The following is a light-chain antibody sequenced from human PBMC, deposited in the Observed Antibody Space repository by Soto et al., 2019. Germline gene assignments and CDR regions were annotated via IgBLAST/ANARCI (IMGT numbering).Light chain of an antibody. V-gene: IGKV3-20*01. J-gene: IGKJ5*01. Sequence: EIVLTQSPFTRSFFPLERATLSSRAIQSVSSSYLAWYQQKPGQAPRLLIYGASSRATGIPDRFSGSGSGTDFTLTISRLEPEDFAVYYCQQYGSSPSITFGQGTRLEIK. CDR1: QSVSSSY. CDR2: GAS. CDR3: QQYGSSPSIT.